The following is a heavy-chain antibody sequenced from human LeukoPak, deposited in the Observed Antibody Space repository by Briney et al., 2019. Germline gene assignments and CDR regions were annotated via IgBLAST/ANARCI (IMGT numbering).Heavy chain of an antibody. CDR1: GFTFSSYA. J-gene: IGHJ3*02. D-gene: IGHD3-9*01. V-gene: IGHV3-23*01. CDR2: ISGSGGST. Sequence: GGSLRLSCAASGFTFSSYAMSWVRQAPGKGLEWVSAISGSGGSTYYADSVKGRFTISRDNSKNTLYLQMNSLRAEDTAVYYCAKAEGVLTGYYHDAFDIWGQGTVVTVSS. CDR3: AKAEGVLTGYYHDAFDI.